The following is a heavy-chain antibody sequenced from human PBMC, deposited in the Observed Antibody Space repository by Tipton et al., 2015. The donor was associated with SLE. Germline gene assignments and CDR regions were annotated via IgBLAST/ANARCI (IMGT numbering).Heavy chain of an antibody. CDR2: IKTKTDRGTT. V-gene: IGHV3-15*01. D-gene: IGHD1-26*01. J-gene: IGHJ6*02. CDR3: TTYGRKVGAEYYYGMDV. Sequence: SLRLSCVASGFSFSNAWMSWVRQAPGKGLEWVGRIKTKTDRGTTDYAAPVKGRFSISRDDSKNTVFLHMNSLKNEDTAVYSCTTYGRKVGAEYYYGMDVWGQGTTVTVSS. CDR1: GFSFSNAW.